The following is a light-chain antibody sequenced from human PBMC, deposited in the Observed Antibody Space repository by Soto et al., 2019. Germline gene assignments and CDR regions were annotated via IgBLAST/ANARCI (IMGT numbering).Light chain of an antibody. J-gene: IGLJ1*01. CDR3: GTWDSSLSAYV. V-gene: IGLV1-51*02. Sequence: QSALTQPPSVSAAPGQKVTISCSRSSSNIGNNYVSWYQQLPGTAPKLLIYENNKRPSGIPDRFSGSKSGTSATLGITGLQTGDEADYYCGTWDSSLSAYVFGTGTKVTVL. CDR1: SSNIGNNY. CDR2: ENN.